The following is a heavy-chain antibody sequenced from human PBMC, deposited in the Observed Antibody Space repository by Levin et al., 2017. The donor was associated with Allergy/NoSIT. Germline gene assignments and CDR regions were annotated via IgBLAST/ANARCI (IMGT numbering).Heavy chain of an antibody. V-gene: IGHV3-33*01. Sequence: GGSLRLSCTASGFTFSSFGMHWVRQPPGKGLEWVSLIWYDGTGKSYADSVKGRFTISRDNAKNMVYLQMSSLRAEDTALYYCARDRLGTGTYLDYWGQGALVTVSS. CDR1: GFTFSSFG. D-gene: IGHD7-27*01. CDR3: ARDRLGTGTYLDY. CDR2: IWYDGTGK. J-gene: IGHJ4*02.